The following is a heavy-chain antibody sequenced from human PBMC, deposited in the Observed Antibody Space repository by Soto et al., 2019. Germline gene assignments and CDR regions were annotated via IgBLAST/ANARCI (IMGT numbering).Heavy chain of an antibody. J-gene: IGHJ4*02. CDR1: GFTFSSYG. CDR3: AKDRGYSSWYYFDY. CDR2: ISYDGSNK. D-gene: IGHD6-13*01. V-gene: IGHV3-30*18. Sequence: PGGSLRLSCAASGFTFSSYGMHWVRQAPGKGLEWVAVISYDGSNKYYADSVKGRFTISRDNSKNTLYLQMNSLRAEDTAVYYCAKDRGYSSWYYFDYWGQGTLVTVSS.